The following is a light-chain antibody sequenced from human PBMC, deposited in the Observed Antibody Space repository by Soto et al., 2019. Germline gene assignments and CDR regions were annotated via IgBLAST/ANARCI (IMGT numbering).Light chain of an antibody. CDR1: SSDVGGYNY. CDR3: SSYAGSNNYV. J-gene: IGLJ1*01. V-gene: IGLV2-8*01. CDR2: EVS. Sequence: ALTQPPSSSVSPGQSVTISSTGTSSDVGGYNYVSWYQQHPGKAPKLMIYEVSERPSGVPDRFSGSKSGNTASLTVSGLQAEDEADYYCSSYAGSNNYVFGSGTKVTVL.